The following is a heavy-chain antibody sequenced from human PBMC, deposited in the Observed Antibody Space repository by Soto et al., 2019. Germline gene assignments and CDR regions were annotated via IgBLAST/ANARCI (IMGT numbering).Heavy chain of an antibody. CDR1: GFSVSNGC. CDR2: IKSKRDGGTT. J-gene: IGHJ6*02. D-gene: IGHD2-21*01. V-gene: IGHV3-15*01. CDR3: TTNPHTILDNWAS. Sequence: XGTLSLSFAACGFSVSNGCVSGVWIRPGKGLEWVGRIKSKRDGGTTDYAAPVKGRFTISRDDSKNTLYLQMNSLKTEDTAVYYCTTNPHTILDNWASGGQETRFTVSS.